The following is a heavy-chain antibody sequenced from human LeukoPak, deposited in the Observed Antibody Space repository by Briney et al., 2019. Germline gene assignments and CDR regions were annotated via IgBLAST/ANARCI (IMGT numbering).Heavy chain of an antibody. Sequence: SETLSLTCTVSGGSISGYYWSWIRQPPGKGLEWIANIYYSGSTNYNPSLKSRVTISVDTSKNQFSLKLSSVTAADTAVYYCARLYGSGSYYYYYYMDVWGKGTTVTVSS. V-gene: IGHV4-59*12. D-gene: IGHD3-10*01. CDR1: GGSISGYY. CDR2: IYYSGST. J-gene: IGHJ6*03. CDR3: ARLYGSGSYYYYYYMDV.